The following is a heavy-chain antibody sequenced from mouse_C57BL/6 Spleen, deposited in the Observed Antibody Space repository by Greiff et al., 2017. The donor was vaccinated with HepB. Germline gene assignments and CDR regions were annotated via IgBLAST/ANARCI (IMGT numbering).Heavy chain of an antibody. D-gene: IGHD1-1*01. Sequence: EVQLQESGPGLVKPSQSLSLTCSVTGYSITSGYYWNWIRQFPGNKLEWMGYISYDGSNNYNPSLKNRISITRDTSKNQFFLKLNSVTTEDTATYYCARDYSYYYAKDYWGQGTSVTVSS. CDR1: GYSITSGYY. J-gene: IGHJ4*01. CDR2: ISYDGSN. V-gene: IGHV3-6*01. CDR3: ARDYSYYYAKDY.